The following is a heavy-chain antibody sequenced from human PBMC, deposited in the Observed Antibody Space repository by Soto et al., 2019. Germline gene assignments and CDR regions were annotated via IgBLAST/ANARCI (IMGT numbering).Heavy chain of an antibody. CDR3: ARENGQQDWFDP. D-gene: IGHD2-8*01. CDR1: GGSISSGGYS. CDR2: IYYSGST. J-gene: IGHJ5*02. V-gene: IGHV4-31*11. Sequence: SETLSLTCAVSGGSISSGGYSWSWIRQHPGKGLEWIGYIYYSGSTYYNPSLKSRVTISVDTSKNQFSLKLSSVTAADTAVYYCARENGQQDWFDPWGQGTLVTVSS.